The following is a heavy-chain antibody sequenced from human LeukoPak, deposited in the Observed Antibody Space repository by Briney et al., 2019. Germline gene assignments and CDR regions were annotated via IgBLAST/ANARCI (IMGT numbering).Heavy chain of an antibody. Sequence: SETLSLTCTVSGGSVSSGSYYWSWIRQPPGTGLEWIGYIYYSGSTNYNPSLKSRVTISVDTSKNQFSLKLSSVTAADTAVYYCARGPLPNTGIAVAPPYYYYYGMDVWGQGTTVTVSS. CDR2: IYYSGST. J-gene: IGHJ6*02. V-gene: IGHV4-61*01. D-gene: IGHD6-19*01. CDR3: ARGPLPNTGIAVAPPYYYYYGMDV. CDR1: GGSVSSGSYY.